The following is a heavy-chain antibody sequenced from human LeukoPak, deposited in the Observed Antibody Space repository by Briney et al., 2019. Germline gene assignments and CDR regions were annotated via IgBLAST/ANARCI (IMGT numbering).Heavy chain of an antibody. Sequence: SSETLSLTCTVSGGSISSYYWSWIRQPPGKGLEWIGYIYYSGSTNYNPSLKSRVTISVDTSKNQFSLKLSSVTAADTAVYYCARAAPYYDILTGYYTEFGMDVWGQGTTVTVSS. CDR1: GGSISSYY. V-gene: IGHV4-59*01. D-gene: IGHD3-9*01. CDR2: IYYSGST. CDR3: ARAAPYYDILTGYYTEFGMDV. J-gene: IGHJ6*02.